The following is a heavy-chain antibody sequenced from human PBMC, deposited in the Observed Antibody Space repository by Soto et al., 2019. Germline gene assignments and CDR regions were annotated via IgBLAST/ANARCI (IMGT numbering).Heavy chain of an antibody. V-gene: IGHV3-30*18. CDR3: AKPDPFKTVMRVHN. CDR1: GFTFSNYG. CDR2: ISYGGRNK. D-gene: IGHD2-21*01. Sequence: QVQLVESGGDVVQPGGSLRLSCAAAGFTFSNYGMQCVRQAPGRGLGWVAVISYGGRNKYYAESVKGRLTIARANSENTLFLEMSSLRAEDTAVYYCAKPDPFKTVMRVHNWGQGTLFTFSS. J-gene: IGHJ4*02.